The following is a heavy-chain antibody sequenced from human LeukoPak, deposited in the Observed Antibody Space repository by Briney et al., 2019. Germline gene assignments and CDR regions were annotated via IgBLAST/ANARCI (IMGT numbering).Heavy chain of an antibody. CDR1: GGSFSGYY. D-gene: IGHD3-22*01. J-gene: IGHJ3*02. Sequence: SETLSLTCAVYGGSFSGYYWSWIRQPPGKGLEWIGEINHSGSTNYNPSLKSRVTISVDTSKNQFSLKLSSVTAADTAVYYCARGPRRSSVKEGAFDTWGQGTLVTVSS. CDR3: ARGPRRSSVKEGAFDT. V-gene: IGHV4-34*01. CDR2: INHSGST.